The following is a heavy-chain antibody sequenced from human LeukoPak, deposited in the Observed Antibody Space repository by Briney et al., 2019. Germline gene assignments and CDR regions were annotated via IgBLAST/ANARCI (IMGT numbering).Heavy chain of an antibody. D-gene: IGHD2-15*01. CDR2: IYYSGST. J-gene: IGHJ4*02. CDR1: GGSISSGGYY. Sequence: PSQTLSLTCTVSGGSISSGGYYWSWIRQHPGKGLEWIGYIYYSGSTYYNPSLKSRVTISVDTSKNQFSLKLSSVTAADTAVYDCARDALYCSGGSCYSDGLDYWGQGTLVTVSS. V-gene: IGHV4-31*03. CDR3: ARDALYCSGGSCYSDGLDY.